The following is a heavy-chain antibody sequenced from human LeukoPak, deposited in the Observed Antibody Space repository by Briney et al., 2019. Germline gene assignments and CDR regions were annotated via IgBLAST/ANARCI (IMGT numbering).Heavy chain of an antibody. CDR2: ISYDGSNI. D-gene: IGHD5-18*01. CDR3: ARDRWIQLQKYEGYFDY. J-gene: IGHJ4*02. CDR1: GFTFSSYA. V-gene: IGHV3-30-3*01. Sequence: GGSLRLSCAASGFTFSSYAMHWVRQAPGKGLEWVAVISYDGSNIYYADSVKGRFTISRDNSKNTLYLQMNSLRAEDTAVYYCARDRWIQLQKYEGYFDYWGQGTLVTVSS.